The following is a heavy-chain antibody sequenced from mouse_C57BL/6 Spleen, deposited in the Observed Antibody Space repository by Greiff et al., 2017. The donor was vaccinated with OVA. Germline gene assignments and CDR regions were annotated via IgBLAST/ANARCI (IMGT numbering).Heavy chain of an antibody. CDR1: GFTFSNYW. J-gene: IGHJ3*01. CDR2: IRLKSDNYAT. Sequence: EVQGVESGGGLVQPGGSMKLSCVASGFTFSNYWMNWVRQSPEKGLEWVAQIRLKSDNYATHYAESVKGRFTISRDDSKSSVYLQMNNLRAEDTGIYYCTGSHYYGSSGFAYWGQGTLVTVSA. CDR3: TGSHYYGSSGFAY. D-gene: IGHD1-1*01. V-gene: IGHV6-3*01.